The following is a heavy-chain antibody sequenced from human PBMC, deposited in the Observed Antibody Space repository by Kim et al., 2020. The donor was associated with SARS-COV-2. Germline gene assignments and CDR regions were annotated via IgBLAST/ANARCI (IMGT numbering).Heavy chain of an antibody. CDR3: ARDRSDYGSGSYYDYYYGMDV. CDR2: IYYSGST. Sequence: SETLSLTCTVSGGSISSYYWSWIRQPPGKGLEWIGYIYYSGSTNYNPSLKSRVTISVDTSKNRFSLKLSSVTAADTAVYYCARDRSDYGSGSYYDYYYGMDVWGQGTTVTVSS. D-gene: IGHD3-10*01. J-gene: IGHJ6*02. V-gene: IGHV4-59*01. CDR1: GGSISSYY.